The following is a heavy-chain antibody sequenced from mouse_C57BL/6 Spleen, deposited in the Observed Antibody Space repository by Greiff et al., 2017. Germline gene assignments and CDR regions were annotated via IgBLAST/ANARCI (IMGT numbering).Heavy chain of an antibody. D-gene: IGHD1-1*01. Sequence: EVQGVESGPSLVRPSQTLSLTCTVTGFSINSDCYWIWIRQFPGNKLEYIGYTFYSGITYYNPSLESRTYITRDTSKNQFSLKLSSVTTEDTATYYCARADYYGSPYAMDYWGQGTSVTVSS. J-gene: IGHJ4*01. CDR1: GFSINSDCY. CDR2: TFYSGIT. CDR3: ARADYYGSPYAMDY. V-gene: IGHV3-3*01.